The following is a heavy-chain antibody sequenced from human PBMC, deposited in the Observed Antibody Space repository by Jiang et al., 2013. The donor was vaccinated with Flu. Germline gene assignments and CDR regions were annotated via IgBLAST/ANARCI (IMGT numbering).Heavy chain of an antibody. J-gene: IGHJ4*02. CDR1: GYTFTKYY. CDR2: INPSGGTT. Sequence: GAEVKKPGASVKISCEASGYTFTKYYIHWVRQAPGQGLEWMGTINPSGGTTSYAQKFQGRVTMTRDTSTRTVYMELSSLRSDDTAVYYCARDREDVTSDWTGLLPAGWGQGTLVTVSS. V-gene: IGHV1-46*01. CDR3: ARDREDVTSDWTGLLPAG. D-gene: IGHD6-19*01.